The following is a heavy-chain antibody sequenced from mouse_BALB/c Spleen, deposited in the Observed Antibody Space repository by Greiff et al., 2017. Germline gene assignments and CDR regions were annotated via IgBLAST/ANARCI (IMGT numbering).Heavy chain of an antibody. CDR1: GFTFSSYT. CDR3: TRDPEPSFVDY. Sequence: EVMLVESGGGLVKPGGSLKLSCAASGFTFSSYTMSWVRQTPEKRLEWVATISSGGSYTYYPDSVKGRFTISRDNAKNTLYLQMSSLKSEDTAMYYCTRDPEPSFVDYWGQGTTLTVSS. CDR2: ISSGGSYT. J-gene: IGHJ2*01. V-gene: IGHV5-6-4*01.